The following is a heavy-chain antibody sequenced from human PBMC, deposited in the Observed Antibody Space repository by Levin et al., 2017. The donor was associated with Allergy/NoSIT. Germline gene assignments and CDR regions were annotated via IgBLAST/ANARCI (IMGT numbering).Heavy chain of an antibody. CDR1: GFTFSDYY. D-gene: IGHD6-19*01. CDR3: ATRPRRTAVAGKRGV. J-gene: IGHJ4*02. Sequence: AGGSLRLSCAASGFTFSDYYMSWIRQAPGKGLEWVSYISSSGSSIYYADSVKGRFTISRDNAKNSLYLQMNSLRAEDTAVYYCATRPRRTAVAGKRGVWGQGTLVTVSS. V-gene: IGHV3-11*01. CDR2: ISSSGSSI.